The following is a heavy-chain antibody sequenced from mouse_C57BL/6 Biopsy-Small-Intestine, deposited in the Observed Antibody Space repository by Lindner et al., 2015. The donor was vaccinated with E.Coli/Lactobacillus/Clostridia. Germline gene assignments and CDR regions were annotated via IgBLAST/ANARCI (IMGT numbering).Heavy chain of an antibody. V-gene: IGHV1-82*01. CDR2: IYPGDGNT. CDR1: GYVFSSTW. Sequence: VQLQESGPELVKPGASVKISCKASGYVFSSTWINWVKRRPGKGLEWIGRIYPGDGNTNYNGKFEGKARLTEDTSSSTAYMQLSSLTSEDSAVYFCARSNYFDYWGQGTTLTVSS. CDR3: ARSNYFDY. J-gene: IGHJ2*01.